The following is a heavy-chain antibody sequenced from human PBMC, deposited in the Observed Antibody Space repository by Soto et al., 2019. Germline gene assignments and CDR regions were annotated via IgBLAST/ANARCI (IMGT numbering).Heavy chain of an antibody. CDR3: ARWNEGLDY. D-gene: IGHD1-1*01. J-gene: IGHJ4*02. CDR2: IYYDGIT. V-gene: IGHV4-59*01. CDR1: GGSINYYY. Sequence: QVQLQESGPGLVKPSETLSLTCTVSGGSINYYYWSWMRQSPGKGLEWIGYIYYDGITDYNPSLRSRATISVDKSKNQFSMNLRSVTAADTALYYCARWNEGLDYWGQGALVTVSS.